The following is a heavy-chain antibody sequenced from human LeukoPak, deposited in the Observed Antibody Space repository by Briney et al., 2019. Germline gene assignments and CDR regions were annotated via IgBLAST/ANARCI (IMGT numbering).Heavy chain of an antibody. D-gene: IGHD3-10*01. CDR2: IDTSGSYI. V-gene: IGHV3-21*01. J-gene: IGHJ3*02. CDR3: ARGRSITLLRGVAMSDGFNI. Sequence: GGSLRLSCTASGFTFTSYGMNWVRQAPGKGLEWVSFIDTSGSYIYYGDSLKGRVTISRDNAKNSLYLQMNGLRAEDTAVYYCARGRSITLLRGVAMSDGFNIWGQGAMVTVSS. CDR1: GFTFTSYG.